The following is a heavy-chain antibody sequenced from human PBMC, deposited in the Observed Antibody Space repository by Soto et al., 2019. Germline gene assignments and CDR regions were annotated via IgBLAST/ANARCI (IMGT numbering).Heavy chain of an antibody. CDR1: GYTFTSYA. Sequence: QVQLVQSGAEVKKPGASVKVSCKASGYTFTSYAMHWVRQAPGQRLEWMGWINAGNGNTKYSQKFQGRVTITRHTSAITAYLEVSNFRSEDTAVYYWPRGGGIVVVIPDYWGQGTLVTVSS. D-gene: IGHD3-22*01. CDR2: INAGNGNT. CDR3: PRGGGIVVVIPDY. V-gene: IGHV1-3*01. J-gene: IGHJ4*02.